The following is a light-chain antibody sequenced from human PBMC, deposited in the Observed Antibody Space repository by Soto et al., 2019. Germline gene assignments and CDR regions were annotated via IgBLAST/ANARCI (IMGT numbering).Light chain of an antibody. J-gene: IGKJ1*01. CDR2: AAS. Sequence: EVVLTQSPGTLSLSPGERVTLSCRASQSVRSSYLAWYQQTPGQTPRLLIYAASSRATGIPDRFSGSGSGTDFSLTISRLEAEDFAVYYCQQYGSSPRTFGQGTKVDI. V-gene: IGKV3-20*01. CDR1: QSVRSSY. CDR3: QQYGSSPRT.